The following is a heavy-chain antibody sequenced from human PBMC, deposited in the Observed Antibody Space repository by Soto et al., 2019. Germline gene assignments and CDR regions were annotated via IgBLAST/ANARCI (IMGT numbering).Heavy chain of an antibody. Sequence: QVQLQESGPGLVKPSETLSLTCTVSGGSISSYYWSWIRQPPGKGLEWIGYIYYSGSTNYNPSLKSRVTISVDTAKHRSSLKLSAVTAADTAVYYCARLDGWVGFDYWGQGTLVTVSS. J-gene: IGHJ4*02. CDR2: IYYSGST. V-gene: IGHV4-59*08. CDR1: GGSISSYY. D-gene: IGHD1-26*01. CDR3: ARLDGWVGFDY.